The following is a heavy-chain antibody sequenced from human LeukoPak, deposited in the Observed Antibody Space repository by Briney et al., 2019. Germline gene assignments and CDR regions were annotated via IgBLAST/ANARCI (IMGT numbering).Heavy chain of an antibody. CDR1: GGTFSSYA. V-gene: IGHV1-69*13. CDR3: ARDWGAGYNWKEGDYYYGMDV. Sequence: SVKVSCKASGGTFSSYAISWVRQAPGQGLEWMGGIIPIFGTANYAQKLQGRVTITADESTSTAYMELSSLRSEDTAVYYCARDWGAGYNWKEGDYYYGMDVWGQGTTVTVSS. D-gene: IGHD1-20*01. CDR2: IIPIFGTA. J-gene: IGHJ6*02.